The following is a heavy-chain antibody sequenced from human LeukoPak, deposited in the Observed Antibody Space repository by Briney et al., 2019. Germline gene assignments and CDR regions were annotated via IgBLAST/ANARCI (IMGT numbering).Heavy chain of an antibody. CDR3: AKGSSGWYFGYFDY. V-gene: IGHV3-23*01. J-gene: IGHJ4*02. Sequence: PGGSLRLSCAASGFTFSSYAMSWVRRAPGKGLEWVSAISGSGGSTYYADSVKGRFTISRDNSKNTLYLQMNSLRAEDTAVYYCAKGSSGWYFGYFDYWGQGTLVTVSS. CDR1: GFTFSSYA. D-gene: IGHD6-19*01. CDR2: ISGSGGST.